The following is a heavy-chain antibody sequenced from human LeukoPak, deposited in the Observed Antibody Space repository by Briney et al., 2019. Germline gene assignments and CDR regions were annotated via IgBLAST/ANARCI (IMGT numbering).Heavy chain of an antibody. CDR2: ISSNSITT. Sequence: GGSLRLSCAASGFTFSRYSMNWVRQAPGKGLEWLSFISSNSITTYYAGSVKGRFTVSRDNAKNSLYLQMNSLRAEDTAMYYCARALVDTSVVTSGLMNWFDPWGQGTVVTVSS. CDR1: GFTFSRYS. D-gene: IGHD5-18*01. J-gene: IGHJ5*02. V-gene: IGHV3-48*01. CDR3: ARALVDTSVVTSGLMNWFDP.